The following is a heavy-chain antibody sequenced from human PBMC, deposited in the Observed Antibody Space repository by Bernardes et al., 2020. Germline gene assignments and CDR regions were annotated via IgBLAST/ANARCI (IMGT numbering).Heavy chain of an antibody. CDR1: GCSVSSGSYY. D-gene: IGHD3-16*01. V-gene: IGHV4-61*01. J-gene: IGHJ5*02. CDR3: ARALADYDYIWGSYSGWFDP. CDR2: IYYSGST. Sequence: SETLSLTCTVSGCSVSSGSYYWSWIRQPPGKGLEWIGYIYYSGSTNYNPSLKSRVTISVDTSKNQFSLKLSSVTAADTAVYYCARALADYDYIWGSYSGWFDPWGQGTLVTVSS.